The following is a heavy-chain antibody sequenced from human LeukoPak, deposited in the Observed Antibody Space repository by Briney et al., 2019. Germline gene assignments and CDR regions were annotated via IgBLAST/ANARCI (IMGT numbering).Heavy chain of an antibody. CDR2: ISYDGSNK. V-gene: IGHV3-30*18. Sequence: GGSLRLSCAASGFTFSSYGMHWVRQAPGKGLEWVAVISYDGSNKYYADSVKGRFTISRDNSKNTLYLQMNSLRAEDTAVYYCAKDWNYDRYFDYWGQGTLVTASS. D-gene: IGHD1-7*01. CDR3: AKDWNYDRYFDY. CDR1: GFTFSSYG. J-gene: IGHJ4*02.